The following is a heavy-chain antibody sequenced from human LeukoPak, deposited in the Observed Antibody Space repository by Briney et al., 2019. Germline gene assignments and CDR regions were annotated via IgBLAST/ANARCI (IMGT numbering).Heavy chain of an antibody. CDR1: GSLDIYY. J-gene: IGHJ4*02. D-gene: IGHD2-21*01. CDR2: ITYRRSA. CDR3: AAYGGDWNFDS. Sequence: PSETLSLTCAVCGSLDIYYFMFVRQPPGKGLQWLGEITYRRSADYNPSLKSRLTISIDVPQRQISLQLRSVTAADTAVYYCAAYGGDWNFDSWGQGTLVTVSS. V-gene: IGHV4-34*01.